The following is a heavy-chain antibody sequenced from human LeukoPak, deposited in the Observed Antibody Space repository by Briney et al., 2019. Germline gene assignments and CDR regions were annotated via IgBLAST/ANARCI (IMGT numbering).Heavy chain of an antibody. V-gene: IGHV3-21*01. CDR1: EITVSGNS. CDR2: ISSSSSYT. J-gene: IGHJ5*02. Sequence: RLSSKGCEITVSGNSVNRVRQAPGKGLEWVSSISSSSSYTYYADSVKGRFTISRDNAKNSLYLQMNSLRAEDTAVYYCARARPYYNWNPNWFDPWGQGTLVTVSS. D-gene: IGHD1-20*01. CDR3: ARARPYYNWNPNWFDP.